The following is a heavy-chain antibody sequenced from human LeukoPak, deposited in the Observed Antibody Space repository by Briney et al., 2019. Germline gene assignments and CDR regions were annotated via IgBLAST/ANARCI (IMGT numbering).Heavy chain of an antibody. CDR3: ARVTFWSGYTRGWFDP. D-gene: IGHD3-3*01. Sequence: PSETLSLTCTVSGGSISSGGYYWSWIRQYPGKGLEWIGYIYYSGSTYYNPSLKSRVTISVDTSKNQFSLKLSSVTAADTAVYYCARVTFWSGYTRGWFDPWGQGTLVTVSS. J-gene: IGHJ5*02. CDR2: IYYSGST. V-gene: IGHV4-31*03. CDR1: GGSISSGGYY.